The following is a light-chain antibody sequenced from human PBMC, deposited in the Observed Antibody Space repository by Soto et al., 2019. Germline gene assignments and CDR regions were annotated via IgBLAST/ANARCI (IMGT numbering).Light chain of an antibody. Sequence: QAVVTQPPSVSEAPRQRVTISCSGSSSNIGNNAVNWYQQLPGKAPKLLIYYDDLLPSGVSDRFAGSKSGTSASLASSGLQAEDEADDYCAAWDDSLKGVVFGGGTQLTVL. CDR1: SSNIGNNA. V-gene: IGLV1-36*01. J-gene: IGLJ2*01. CDR2: YDD. CDR3: AAWDDSLKGVV.